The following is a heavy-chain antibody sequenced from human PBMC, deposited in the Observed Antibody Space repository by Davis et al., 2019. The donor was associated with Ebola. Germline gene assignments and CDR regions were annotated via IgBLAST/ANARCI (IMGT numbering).Heavy chain of an antibody. J-gene: IGHJ6*02. CDR3: AREPPKTYYYDSSGYGAYYYGMDV. D-gene: IGHD3-22*01. Sequence: ASVKVSCKASGYTFTSYYMHWVRQAPGQGLEWMGIINPSGGSTSYAQKFQGRVTMTRDTSTSTVYMELSSLRSEDTAVYYCAREPPKTYYYDSSGYGAYYYGMDVWGQGTTVTVSS. CDR2: INPSGGST. V-gene: IGHV1-46*01. CDR1: GYTFTSYY.